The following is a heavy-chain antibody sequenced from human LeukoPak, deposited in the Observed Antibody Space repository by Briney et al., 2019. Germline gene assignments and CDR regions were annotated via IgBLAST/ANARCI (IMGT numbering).Heavy chain of an antibody. Sequence: SQTLSLTCTVSGGSINSGAYYWSWIRQHPGKGLEWIGYIYSSGSTYYNPSLRSRFSISIDTSKNQFSLNVTSVTAADTAVYHCARGPYGYCFDVWGQGTPVTVST. D-gene: IGHD3-16*01. J-gene: IGHJ4*02. CDR3: ARGPYGYCFDV. CDR2: IYSSGST. CDR1: GGSINSGAYY. V-gene: IGHV4-31*03.